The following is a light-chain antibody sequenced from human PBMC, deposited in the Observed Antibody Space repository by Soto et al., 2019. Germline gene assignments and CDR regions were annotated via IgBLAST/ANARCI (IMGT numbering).Light chain of an antibody. J-gene: IGKJ5*01. V-gene: IGKV3-15*01. CDR1: QNIHTN. CDR3: QQYYNLPRT. Sequence: EIVMTQSRGTLSVSPGERATLSCRAVQNIHTNLAWYQQKPGQAPRLLFYGASTGATGLPARFSGSGSGTEFTLTINSLQAEDCAVYYCQQYYNLPRTFGQVTLLAI. CDR2: GAS.